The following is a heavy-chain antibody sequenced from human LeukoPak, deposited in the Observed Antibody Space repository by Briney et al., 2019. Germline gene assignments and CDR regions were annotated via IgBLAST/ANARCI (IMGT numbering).Heavy chain of an antibody. J-gene: IGHJ4*02. D-gene: IGHD3-3*01. Sequence: PGGSLRLSCVASGFPFSSYAMSWVRQAPGKGLEWVSAIDSTGGDSWFADFVKGRSTLSRDNPKNTLYLQLDSLTAEDTAVYYCAKGVFGVASTPDDYWGQGTLVTVSS. CDR1: GFPFSSYA. V-gene: IGHV3-23*01. CDR2: IDSTGGDS. CDR3: AKGVFGVASTPDDY.